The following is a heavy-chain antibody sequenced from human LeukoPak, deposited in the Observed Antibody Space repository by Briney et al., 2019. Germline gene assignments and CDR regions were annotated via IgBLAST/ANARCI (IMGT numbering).Heavy chain of an antibody. CDR2: IYYSGST. CDR3: ARYNASNWYLSDY. V-gene: IGHV4-61*01. CDR1: GGSVSSGSYY. J-gene: IGHJ4*02. D-gene: IGHD6-13*01. Sequence: SETLSLTCTVSGGSVSSGSYYWSWIRQPPGKGLEWIGYIYYSGSTNYNPSLKSRVTTSVDTSKNQFSLKLSPVTAADTAVYYCARYNASNWYLSDYWGQGTLVTVSS.